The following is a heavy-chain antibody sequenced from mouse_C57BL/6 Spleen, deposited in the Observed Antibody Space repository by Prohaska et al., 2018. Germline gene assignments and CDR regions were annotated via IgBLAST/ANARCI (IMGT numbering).Heavy chain of an antibody. Sequence: QVQLQQPGAELVRPGTSVKLSCKASGYTFTSYWMHWVKQRPGQGLEWIGVIDPSDSYTNYNQKFKGKATLTVDTSSSTAYMQLSSLTSEDSAVYYCAKGSNYVDWGQGTTLTVSS. J-gene: IGHJ2*01. CDR2: IDPSDSYT. V-gene: IGHV1-59*01. CDR3: AKGSNYVD. CDR1: GYTFTSYW. D-gene: IGHD2-5*01.